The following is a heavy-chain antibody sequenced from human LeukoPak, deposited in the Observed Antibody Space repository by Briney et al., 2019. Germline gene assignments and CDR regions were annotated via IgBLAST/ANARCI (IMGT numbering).Heavy chain of an antibody. D-gene: IGHD6-13*01. V-gene: IGHV3-74*01. J-gene: IGHJ3*02. CDR2: INSDGSST. CDR1: GFTFSSYW. CDR3: AREGDSWYGEAFDI. Sequence: PGGSLRLSCAASGFTFSSYWMHWVRQAPGKGLVWVSRINSDGSSTSYADSVKGRFTISRDNAKNTLYLQMNSLRAEDTAVYYCAREGDSWYGEAFDIWGQGTMVTVSS.